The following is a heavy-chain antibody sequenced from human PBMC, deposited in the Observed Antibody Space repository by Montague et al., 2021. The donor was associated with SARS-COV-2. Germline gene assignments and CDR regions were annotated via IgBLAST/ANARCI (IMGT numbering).Heavy chain of an antibody. J-gene: IGHJ6*02. D-gene: IGHD2-2*01. V-gene: IGHV3-48*03. CDR1: GFTFSSYE. Sequence: SLRLSCAASGFTFSSYEMNWVRQAPGKGLEWVSYISSSGSTIYYVDSVKGRFTISRDNAKNSLYLQMNSLRAEDTAVYYCARERIVVVYYYYGMDVWGQGTPVTVSS. CDR2: ISSSGSTI. CDR3: ARERIVVVYYYYGMDV.